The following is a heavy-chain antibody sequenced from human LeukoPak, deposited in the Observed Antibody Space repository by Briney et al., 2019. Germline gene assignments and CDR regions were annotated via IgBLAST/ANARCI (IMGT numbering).Heavy chain of an antibody. CDR1: GFTFSSYE. D-gene: IGHD3-22*01. Sequence: PGGSLRLSCAASGFTFSSYEMNWVRQAPGKGLEGVSYISSSGSTIYYADSVKGRFTISRDNAKNSLYLQMNSLRAEDTAVYYCARDRPVADYYDSSGSYDAFDIWGQGTMVTVSS. CDR2: ISSSGSTI. J-gene: IGHJ3*02. V-gene: IGHV3-48*03. CDR3: ARDRPVADYYDSSGSYDAFDI.